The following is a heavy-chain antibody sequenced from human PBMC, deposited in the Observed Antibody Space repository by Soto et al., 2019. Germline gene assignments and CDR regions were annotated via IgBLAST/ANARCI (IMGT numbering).Heavy chain of an antibody. J-gene: IGHJ6*02. V-gene: IGHV3-7*01. CDR2: IKQDGSEK. CDR3: ARDRSGYSYGQPYCYCMDI. Sequence: GGSLRLSCAASGFTFSSYWMSWVRQAPGKGLEWVSNIKQDGSEKYYVDSVKGRFTISRDNAKNSLYLQMNSLRAEDTAVYSCARDRSGYSYGQPYCYCMDIWGQGTTVTVSS. CDR1: GFTFSSYW. D-gene: IGHD5-18*01.